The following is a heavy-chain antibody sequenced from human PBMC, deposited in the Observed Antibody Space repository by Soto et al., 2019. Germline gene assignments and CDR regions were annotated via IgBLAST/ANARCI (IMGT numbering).Heavy chain of an antibody. V-gene: IGHV4-30-4*01. CDR1: GGSISSGDYY. J-gene: IGHJ6*02. D-gene: IGHD5-18*01. CDR3: ARRGGYSYGRRTNDYYYGMDV. Sequence: PSETLSLTCTVSGGSISSGDYYWSWIRQPPGKGLEWIGYIYYSGSTYYNSSLKSRVTISVDTSKNQFSLKLSSVTAADTAVYYCARRGGYSYGRRTNDYYYGMDVWGQGTTVTVSS. CDR2: IYYSGST.